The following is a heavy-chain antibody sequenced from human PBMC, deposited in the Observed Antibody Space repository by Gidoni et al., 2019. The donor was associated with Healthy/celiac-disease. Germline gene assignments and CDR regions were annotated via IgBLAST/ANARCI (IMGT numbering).Heavy chain of an antibody. J-gene: IGHJ4*02. CDR3: ARHHSSSWHFIEYFDY. V-gene: IGHV4-39*01. CDR1: GGSISSSSYY. D-gene: IGHD6-13*01. Sequence: QLQLQESGPGLVKPSETLSLTCTVSGGSISSSSYYWGWIRQPPGKGLEWIGSIYYSGSTYYNPSLKSRVTISVDTSKNQFSLKLSSVTAADTAVYYCARHHSSSWHFIEYFDYWGQGTLVTVSS. CDR2: IYYSGST.